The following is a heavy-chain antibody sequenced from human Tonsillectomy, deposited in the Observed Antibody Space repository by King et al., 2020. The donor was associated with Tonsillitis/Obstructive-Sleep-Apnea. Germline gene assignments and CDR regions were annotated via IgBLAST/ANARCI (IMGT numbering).Heavy chain of an antibody. V-gene: IGHV7-4-1*02. D-gene: IGHD2-2*01. CDR1: GYTFTSYA. CDR3: ARGGSDIVVVPAAILSYSYYMDV. J-gene: IGHJ6*03. Sequence: QLVQSGSELKKPGASVKVSCKASGYTFTSYAINWVRQAPGQGLEWMGWINTNTGNPTYAQGFTGRFVFSLDTSVSTAYLQISSLKPEDTGVYYCARGGSDIVVVPAAILSYSYYMDVWGKGTTVTVSS. CDR2: INTNTGNP.